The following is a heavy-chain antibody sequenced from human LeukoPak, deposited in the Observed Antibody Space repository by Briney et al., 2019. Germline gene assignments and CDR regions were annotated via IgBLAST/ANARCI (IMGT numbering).Heavy chain of an antibody. CDR2: IYGGDKT. Sequence: GGSLRLSCAASGFTVSSNYMSWVRQAPGKGLQWVSVIYGGDKTYYADSVKGRFTISRDNSKNTVYLQMNSLRVEDTAVYYCARTLLVPTASQNYFDYRGQGTLVTVSS. J-gene: IGHJ4*02. CDR3: ARTLLVPTASQNYFDY. V-gene: IGHV3-53*01. CDR1: GFTVSSNY. D-gene: IGHD2-2*01.